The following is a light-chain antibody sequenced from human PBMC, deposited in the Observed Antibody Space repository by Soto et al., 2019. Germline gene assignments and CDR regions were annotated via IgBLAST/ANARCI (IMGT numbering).Light chain of an antibody. CDR3: SSYTDRKNLV. Sequence: QSALTQSPSASGSPGQSVTISCTGTSSDIGGYNSVSWYQQHPGKAPKVMIYDVTKRPSGVPDRFSGSKSGNTASLTVSALQAEDEADYYCSSYTDRKNLVFGTGTKFTVL. J-gene: IGLJ1*01. V-gene: IGLV2-8*01. CDR2: DVT. CDR1: SSDIGGYNS.